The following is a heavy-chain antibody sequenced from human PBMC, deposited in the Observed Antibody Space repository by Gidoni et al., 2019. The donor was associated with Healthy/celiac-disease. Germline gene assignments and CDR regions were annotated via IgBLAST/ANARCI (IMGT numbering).Heavy chain of an antibody. CDR3: AHLPPLGYCSGGSCYTRYFQH. CDR1: GFSLSTSGVG. J-gene: IGHJ1*01. V-gene: IGHV2-5*01. Sequence: QLTLKESGPTLVKPTQTLTLTCPFSGFSLSTSGVGVGWIRQPPGKALEWLALIYWNDDKRYSPSLKSRLTITKDTSKNQVVLTMTNMDPVDTATYYCAHLPPLGYCSGGSCYTRYFQHWGQGTLVTVSS. D-gene: IGHD2-15*01. CDR2: IYWNDDK.